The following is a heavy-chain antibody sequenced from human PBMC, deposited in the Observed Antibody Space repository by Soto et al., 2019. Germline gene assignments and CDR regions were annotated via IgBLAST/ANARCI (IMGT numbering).Heavy chain of an antibody. CDR3: ARGRGTGTQ. J-gene: IGHJ4*02. CDR2: IYYSGST. CDR1: GGSVSSGSYY. Sequence: PSETLSLTCTVSGGSVSSGSYYWSWIRQPPGKGLEWIGYIYYSGSTNYNPSLKSRVTISVDTSKNQFALKLSSVTAADTAVYYCARGRGTGTQWGQGTLVTVSS. D-gene: IGHD1-1*01. V-gene: IGHV4-61*01.